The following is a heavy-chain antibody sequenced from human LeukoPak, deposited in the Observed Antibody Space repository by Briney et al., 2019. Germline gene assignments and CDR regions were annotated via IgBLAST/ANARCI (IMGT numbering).Heavy chain of an antibody. CDR3: ARDGFPIVATIGCLDY. Sequence: GASVKVSCKASGYTFTSYYMHWVRQAPGQGLEWMGIINPSGGSTSYAQKFQGRVTMTRDTSTSTVYMELSSLRSEDTAVYYCARDGFPIVATIGCLDYWGQGTLVTVSS. J-gene: IGHJ4*02. D-gene: IGHD5-12*01. V-gene: IGHV1-46*01. CDR1: GYTFTSYY. CDR2: INPSGGST.